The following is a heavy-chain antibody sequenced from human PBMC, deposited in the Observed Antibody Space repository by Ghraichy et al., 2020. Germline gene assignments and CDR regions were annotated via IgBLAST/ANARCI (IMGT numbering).Heavy chain of an antibody. Sequence: SGPTLVKPTQTLTLTCTFSGFSLNTSGMFVSWIRQPPGKALEWLARIDWDDDKYYSTSLKSRFTISKDTSKNQVVLTMTNMDPVDTATYYCARTIFEEQQDYYMDVWGKGTTVTVSS. V-gene: IGHV2-70*11. CDR2: IDWDDDK. J-gene: IGHJ6*03. CDR3: ARTIFEEQQDYYMDV. CDR1: GFSLNTSGMF. D-gene: IGHD6-13*01.